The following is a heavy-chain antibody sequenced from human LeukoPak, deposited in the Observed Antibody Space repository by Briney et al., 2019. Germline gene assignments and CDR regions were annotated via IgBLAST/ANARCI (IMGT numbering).Heavy chain of an antibody. CDR3: ARDVKGYYDSSGPLGY. CDR1: GFTFSNYA. J-gene: IGHJ4*02. D-gene: IGHD3-22*01. V-gene: IGHV3-30-3*01. CDR2: ISYDGSNK. Sequence: AGGSLRLSCAASGFTFSNYAIHWVRQAPGKGLEWVAVISYDGSNKYYADSVKGRFTISRDNSKNTLYLQMNSLRAEDTAVYYCARDVKGYYDSSGPLGYWGQGTLVTVSS.